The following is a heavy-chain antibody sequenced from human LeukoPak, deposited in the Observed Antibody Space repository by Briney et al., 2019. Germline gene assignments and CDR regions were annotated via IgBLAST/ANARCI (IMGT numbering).Heavy chain of an antibody. D-gene: IGHD6-19*01. Sequence: VESLRISCKASGYFFTNYWISWVRQMPGKGLEWMGRIDPSDSFTNYSPSFQGHVTISTDKSISTAYLQWTSLRASDTAIYYCARRYSSGWYSNAEYFQHWGQGTLVTVSS. J-gene: IGHJ1*01. CDR1: GYFFTNYW. V-gene: IGHV5-10-1*01. CDR2: IDPSDSFT. CDR3: ARRYSSGWYSNAEYFQH.